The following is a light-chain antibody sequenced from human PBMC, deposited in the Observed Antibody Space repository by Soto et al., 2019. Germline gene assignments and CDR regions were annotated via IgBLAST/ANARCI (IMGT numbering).Light chain of an antibody. Sequence: QSALTQPASVSGSPGQSITVSCIGTSSDVGGYNYVSWYQQHPGKAPKLMIHDVSDRPSGVSNRFSGSKSGNTASLTISELQAEDEAYYYCSSYASSNTQVFGGGTKLTVL. CDR2: DVS. J-gene: IGLJ2*01. CDR3: SSYASSNTQV. V-gene: IGLV2-14*01. CDR1: SSDVGGYNY.